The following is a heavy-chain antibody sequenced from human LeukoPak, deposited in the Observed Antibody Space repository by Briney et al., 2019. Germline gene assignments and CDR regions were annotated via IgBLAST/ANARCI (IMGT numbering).Heavy chain of an antibody. J-gene: IGHJ4*02. CDR1: GGSFSGYY. Sequence: SETLSLTCAVYGGSFSGYYWSWIRRPPGKGLEWIGEINHSGSTNYNPSLKSRVTISVDTSKNQFSLKLSSVTAADTAVYYCASCHDSSGYFDYWGQGTLVTVSS. V-gene: IGHV4-34*01. D-gene: IGHD3-22*01. CDR2: INHSGST. CDR3: ASCHDSSGYFDY.